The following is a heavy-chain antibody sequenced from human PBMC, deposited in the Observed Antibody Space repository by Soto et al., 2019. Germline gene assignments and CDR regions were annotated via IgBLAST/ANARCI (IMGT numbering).Heavy chain of an antibody. D-gene: IGHD1-26*01. J-gene: IGHJ3*02. V-gene: IGHV3-23*01. CDR1: GFIFSTYA. Sequence: HPGGSLRLSCAASGFIFSTYAMNWVRQAQGKGLECVSAIGNTGGSTFYAESVRGRFTISRDNSINTLYLQMTSLRTEDTAVYYFANPGAYGVFDAGDIRGRGTRGT. CDR2: IGNTGGST. CDR3: ANPGAYGVFDAGDI.